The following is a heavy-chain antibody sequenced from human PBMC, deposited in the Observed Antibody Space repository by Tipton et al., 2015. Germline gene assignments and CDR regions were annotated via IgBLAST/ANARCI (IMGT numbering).Heavy chain of an antibody. CDR2: LYFSGST. Sequence: TLSLTCNVSGGSISSYFWSWIRQSPGMGLEWIGSLYFSGSTYYNPSLKSRVTISIDRFKNQFSLKLSSVTAADTAVYYCASPSLPHDRGDYYFQSWGQGSLVTVSS. D-gene: IGHD2-21*02. J-gene: IGHJ4*02. CDR1: GGSISSYF. CDR3: ASPSLPHDRGDYYFQS. V-gene: IGHV4-59*05.